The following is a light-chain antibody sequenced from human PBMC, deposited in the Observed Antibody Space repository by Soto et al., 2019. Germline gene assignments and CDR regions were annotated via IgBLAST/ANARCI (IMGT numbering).Light chain of an antibody. Sequence: EIVMTQSPATLSVSPGERATLSCRASHIDRSNLAWYQQKPGQSPRLLIYGASTRATGIPARFSGSGSGTQFTLTISSLQSEDFAVYYCQQYNNWPTAWTFGQGTKVDIK. J-gene: IGKJ1*01. CDR1: HIDRSN. CDR3: QQYNNWPTAWT. V-gene: IGKV3-15*01. CDR2: GAS.